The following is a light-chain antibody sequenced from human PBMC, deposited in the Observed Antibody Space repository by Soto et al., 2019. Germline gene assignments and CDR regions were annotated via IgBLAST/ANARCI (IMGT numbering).Light chain of an antibody. CDR2: GAS. Sequence: IVVTQFPCTLSLPPGARATLSCRASQSVSSTYLAWYQQKPGQAPRLLIYGASRRATGFPARFSGSGSGTDFTLTISSLQSEDFAVYYCQQYDNCPWTFGQGAKVEIK. CDR1: QSVSST. J-gene: IGKJ1*01. V-gene: IGKV3-15*01. CDR3: QQYDNCPWT.